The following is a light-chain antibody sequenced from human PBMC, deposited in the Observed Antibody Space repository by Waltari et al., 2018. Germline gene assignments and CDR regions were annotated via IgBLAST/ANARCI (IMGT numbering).Light chain of an antibody. J-gene: IGLJ3*02. V-gene: IGLV1-47*01. Sequence: QSVLTQPPSASGTPGQRVTISCSGSGSNIGDNYVYWYHQLPGMAPKLLIYRDDERPSGVPDLFSGSKAGTSSSLAISGLRSEDAGDYYCAAWDDSLSGRVFGGGTKLTVL. CDR1: GSNIGDNY. CDR3: AAWDDSLSGRV. CDR2: RDD.